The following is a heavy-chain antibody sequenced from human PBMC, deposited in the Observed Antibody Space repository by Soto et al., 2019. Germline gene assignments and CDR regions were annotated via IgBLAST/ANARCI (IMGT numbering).Heavy chain of an antibody. V-gene: IGHV1-69*13. CDR1: GGTFSSFA. CDR2: VIPPFGTA. J-gene: IGHJ4*02. D-gene: IGHD3-3*01. CDR3: ARGSGVVTHFDY. Sequence: SVKVSCKASGGTFSSFAISWLRQAPGQGLEWMGGVIPPFGTANYAQKFQGRVTITADESTSTAHMLLSSLRSEDTAVYYCARGSGVVTHFDYWGQGTLVTVSS.